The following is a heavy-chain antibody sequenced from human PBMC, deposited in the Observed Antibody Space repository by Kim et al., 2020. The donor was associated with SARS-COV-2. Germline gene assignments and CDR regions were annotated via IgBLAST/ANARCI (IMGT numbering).Heavy chain of an antibody. J-gene: IGHJ4*02. CDR3: ARVGYSSSWRTTNFDY. Sequence: SVKGRFTISRDNAKNSLYLQMNSLRAEDTAVYYCARVGYSSSWRTTNFDYWGQGTLVTVSS. V-gene: IGHV3-11*06. D-gene: IGHD6-13*01.